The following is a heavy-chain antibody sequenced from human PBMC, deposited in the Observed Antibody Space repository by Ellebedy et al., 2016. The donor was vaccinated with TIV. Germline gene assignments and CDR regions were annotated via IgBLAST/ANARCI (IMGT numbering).Heavy chain of an antibody. V-gene: IGHV3-30*03. CDR3: ASPTGIVGTTRAFDL. J-gene: IGHJ3*01. CDR1: GFTFSSYG. Sequence: GESLKISCAASGFTFSSYGMRWVRQAPGKGLEWVAVISYDGSNKYYADSVKGRFTISRDNSKNTLYLQMNSLRAEDTAVYYCASPTGIVGTTRAFDLWGQGTMVTVSS. CDR2: ISYDGSNK. D-gene: IGHD1-26*01.